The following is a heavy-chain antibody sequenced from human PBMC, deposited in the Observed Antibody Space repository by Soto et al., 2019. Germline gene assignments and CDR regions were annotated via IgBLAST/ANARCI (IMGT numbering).Heavy chain of an antibody. CDR1: RLTFSNYG. CDR2: ISYESIST. CDR3: AREAGCSGTNCNVYFDY. J-gene: IGHJ4*01. V-gene: IGHV3-30*03. Sequence: PGVSLRLSCVASRLTFSNYGMHWVRQAPGKGLEWVAVISYESISTVYRDSVRGRFTISRDNSRNTLYLHMNSLTPEDTAVYYCAREAGCSGTNCNVYFDYWGLGTLVTVSS. D-gene: IGHD2-15*01.